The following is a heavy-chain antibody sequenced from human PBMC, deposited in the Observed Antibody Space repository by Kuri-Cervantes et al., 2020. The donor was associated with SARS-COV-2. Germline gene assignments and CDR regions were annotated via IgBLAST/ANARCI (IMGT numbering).Heavy chain of an antibody. CDR3: ARDSGSSFDY. D-gene: IGHD6-6*01. CDR1: GFTFINYA. CDR2: ITGSGSST. V-gene: IGHV3-23*01. Sequence: GESLKISCATSGFTFINYAMSWVRQAPGNGLEWVSSITGSGSSTDYADPVKGRFTISRDNSKNTLYLQMNSLRAEDTAVYYCARDSGSSFDYWGQGTLVTVSS. J-gene: IGHJ4*02.